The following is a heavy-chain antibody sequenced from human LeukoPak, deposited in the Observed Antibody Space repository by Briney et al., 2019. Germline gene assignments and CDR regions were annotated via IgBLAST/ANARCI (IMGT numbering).Heavy chain of an antibody. V-gene: IGHV3-30*18. CDR1: GFTFSSYG. CDR2: ISYDGSNK. Sequence: PGGSLRLSCAASGFTFSSYGMHGVRQAPARGLEWVAVISYDGSNKYYADSVKGRFTISRDNSKNTLYLQMNSLRAEDTAVYYCAKRGSLYGMDVWGQGTTVTVSS. D-gene: IGHD3-16*01. CDR3: AKRGSLYGMDV. J-gene: IGHJ6*02.